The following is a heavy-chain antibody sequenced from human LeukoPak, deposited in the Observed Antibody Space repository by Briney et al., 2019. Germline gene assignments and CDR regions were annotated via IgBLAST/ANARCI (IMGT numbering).Heavy chain of an antibody. CDR2: ISGSGDNT. Sequence: GGSLKLSCAASGFSFSSYAMSWVRQAPGKGLEWVSSISGSGDNTYYAESVKGRFTISRDNSKNTLFLQMDSLRAEDTAVFYCAKRSGYTTGWFFDFWGQGTLVTVSS. J-gene: IGHJ4*02. V-gene: IGHV3-23*01. CDR3: AKRSGYTTGWFFDF. D-gene: IGHD6-19*01. CDR1: GFSFSSYA.